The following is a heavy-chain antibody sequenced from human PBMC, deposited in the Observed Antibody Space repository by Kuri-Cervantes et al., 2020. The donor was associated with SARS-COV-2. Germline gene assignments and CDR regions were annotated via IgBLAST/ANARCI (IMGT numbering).Heavy chain of an antibody. V-gene: IGHV3-13*04. CDR1: GFTFSSYD. CDR3: ARGDVQSGVDAFDI. CDR2: IGTAGDT. D-gene: IGHD1-1*01. Sequence: GESLKISCAASGFTFSSYDMHWVRQATGKGLEWVSAIGTAGDTCYPGSVKGRFTISRENAKNSLYLQMNSLRAGDTAVYYCARGDVQSGVDAFDIWGQGTMVTVSS. J-gene: IGHJ3*02.